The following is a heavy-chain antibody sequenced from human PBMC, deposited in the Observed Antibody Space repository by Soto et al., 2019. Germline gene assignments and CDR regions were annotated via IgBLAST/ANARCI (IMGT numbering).Heavy chain of an antibody. D-gene: IGHD3-9*01. Sequence: GASVKVSCKASGGTFSSYAISWVRQAPGQGLEWMGGIIPIFGTANYAQKFQGRVTITADESTSTAYMELSSLRSEDTAVYYCARTNRYFDWLLYSAPDYWGQGTLVTVSS. CDR1: GGTFSSYA. J-gene: IGHJ4*02. CDR2: IIPIFGTA. CDR3: ARTNRYFDWLLYSAPDY. V-gene: IGHV1-69*13.